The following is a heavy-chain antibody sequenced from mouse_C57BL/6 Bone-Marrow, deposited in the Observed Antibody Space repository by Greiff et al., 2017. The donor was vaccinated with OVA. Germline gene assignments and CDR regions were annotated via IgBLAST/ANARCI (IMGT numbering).Heavy chain of an antibody. CDR3: AREKGYYYATWDY. D-gene: IGHD1-1*01. Sequence: EVKVEESGPGLVKPSQSLSLTCSVTGYSITSGYYWNWIRQFPGNKLEWMGYISYDGSNNYNPSLKNRISITRDTSKNQFFLKLNSVTTEDTATYYCAREKGYYYATWDYWGQGTTLTVSS. V-gene: IGHV3-6*01. CDR1: GYSITSGYY. J-gene: IGHJ2*01. CDR2: ISYDGSN.